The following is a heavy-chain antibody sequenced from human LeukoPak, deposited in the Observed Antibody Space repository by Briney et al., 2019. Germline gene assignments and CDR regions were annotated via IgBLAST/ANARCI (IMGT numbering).Heavy chain of an antibody. V-gene: IGHV1-2*02. CDR3: ATNYGDYSYYYYYMDV. D-gene: IGHD4-17*01. J-gene: IGHJ6*03. CDR1: GYTFTGYY. CDR2: INPNSGGT. Sequence: GASVKVSCKASGYTFTGYYMHWVRQAPGQGLEWMGWINPNSGGTNYAQKFQDRVSMTRDTSISTAYMQLSRLRSDDTAVYYCATNYGDYSYYYYYMDVWGKGTTVTVSS.